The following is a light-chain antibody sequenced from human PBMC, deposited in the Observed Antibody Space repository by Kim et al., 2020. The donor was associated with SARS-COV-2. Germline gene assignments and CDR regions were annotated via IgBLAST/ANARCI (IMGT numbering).Light chain of an antibody. CDR3: SSRDFGAYLVI. CDR2: GKN. V-gene: IGLV3-19*01. CDR1: NLRTYL. J-gene: IGLJ2*01. Sequence: LGQTVRITCRGDNLRTYLASWYQQKPGQAPILVMFGKNNRPSGIPDRFSGSSSGNTASLTITGAQAEDEADYYCSSRDFGAYLVIFGGGTKVTVL.